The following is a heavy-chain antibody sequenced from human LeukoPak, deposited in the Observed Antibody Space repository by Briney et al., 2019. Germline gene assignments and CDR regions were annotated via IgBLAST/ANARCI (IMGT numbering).Heavy chain of an antibody. V-gene: IGHV4-59*01. D-gene: IGHD5-24*01. J-gene: IGHJ4*02. CDR1: GGSISSYY. Sequence: PSETLSLTCTVSGGSISSYYWSWIRQPPGKGLEWIGYIYYSGSTNYNPSLKSRVTISVDTSKNQFSLKLSSVTAADTAVYYCAREGDGYNLVIDYWGQGTLVTVSS. CDR2: IYYSGST. CDR3: AREGDGYNLVIDY.